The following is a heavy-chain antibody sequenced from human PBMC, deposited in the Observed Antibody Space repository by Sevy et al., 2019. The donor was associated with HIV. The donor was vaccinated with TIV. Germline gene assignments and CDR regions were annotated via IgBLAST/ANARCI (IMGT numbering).Heavy chain of an antibody. V-gene: IGHV3-48*02. Sequence: GGSLRLSCVASGFTLSTYSMNWVRQAPGKGLEWVSYISRSSETKYYVDSVKGRFTISRDNAKDSPYLQMNGLGDEDTAVYYCARIYNWNDVMGYGMDVWGQGTTVTVSS. D-gene: IGHD1-20*01. CDR3: ARIYNWNDVMGYGMDV. CDR1: GFTLSTYS. CDR2: ISRSSETK. J-gene: IGHJ6*02.